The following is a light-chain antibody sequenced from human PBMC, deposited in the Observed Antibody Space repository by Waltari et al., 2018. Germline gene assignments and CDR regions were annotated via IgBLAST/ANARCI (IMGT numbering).Light chain of an antibody. J-gene: IGLJ3*02. Sequence: QLVLTQSPSASASLGASVKLTCTLSSGHSTNIIAWLQQRPEKGPRYLMNVNSDGSHNKGVGIPDRFPGSSSGAERYLTIPSLQSEDEADYYCQTGGHGTWVFGGGTRLTVL. V-gene: IGLV4-69*01. CDR1: SGHSTNI. CDR3: QTGGHGTWV. CDR2: VNSDGSH.